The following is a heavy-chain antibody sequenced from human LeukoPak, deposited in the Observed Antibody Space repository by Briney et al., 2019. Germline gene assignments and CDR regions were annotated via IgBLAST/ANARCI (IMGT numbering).Heavy chain of an antibody. CDR2: IYSSGST. J-gene: IGHJ4*02. V-gene: IGHV4-59*01. Sequence: SETLSLTCTASGDSISSFYWSWIRQPPGEGLEWIGYIYSSGSTNYNPSLKSRVTISVDTSKNQFSLKLSSVTAADTAVYYCARGVVITFGGAADYWGQGTLVTVSS. D-gene: IGHD3-16*01. CDR1: GDSISSFY. CDR3: ARGVVITFGGAADY.